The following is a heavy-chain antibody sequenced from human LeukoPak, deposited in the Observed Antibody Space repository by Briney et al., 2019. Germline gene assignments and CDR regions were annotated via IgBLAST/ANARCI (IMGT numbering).Heavy chain of an antibody. J-gene: IGHJ6*03. Sequence: GGSLRLSCAASGFTFSSYWMSWVRQAPGKGLEWVANIKQDGSEKYYVDSVKGRFTISRDNAKNSLYLQMNSLRVEDTAVYYCVRVQTYYDFWSGSQNYYYMDVWGKGTTVTVSS. CDR2: IKQDGSEK. D-gene: IGHD3-3*01. CDR3: VRVQTYYDFWSGSQNYYYMDV. V-gene: IGHV3-7*01. CDR1: GFTFSSYW.